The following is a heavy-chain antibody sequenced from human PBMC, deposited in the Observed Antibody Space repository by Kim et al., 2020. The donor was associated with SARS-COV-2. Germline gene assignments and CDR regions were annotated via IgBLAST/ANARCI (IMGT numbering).Heavy chain of an antibody. D-gene: IGHD2-21*02. J-gene: IGHJ3*02. CDR1: GFTFSSYA. CDR3: ARSHIVVVTAILSDAFD. CDR2: ISYDGSNK. Sequence: GGSLRLSCAASGFTFSSYAMHWVRQAPGKGLEWVAVISYDGSNKYYADSVKGRFTISRDNSKNTLYLQMNSLRAEDTAVYYCARSHIVVVTAILSDAFD. V-gene: IGHV3-30*04.